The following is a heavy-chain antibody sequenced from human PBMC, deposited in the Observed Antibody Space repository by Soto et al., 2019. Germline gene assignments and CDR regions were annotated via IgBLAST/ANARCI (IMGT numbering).Heavy chain of an antibody. Sequence: QVQLVESGGGVVQPGRSLRLSCAASGFTFSSYGMHWVRQAPGKGLEWVAVISYDGSNKYYADSVKGRFTISRDNSKKTXXLXMXXLRAEDTAVYYCAKDFLRMATRMTTRYYYYYGMDVWGQGTTVTVSS. D-gene: IGHD5-12*01. CDR3: AKDFLRMATRMTTRYYYYYGMDV. CDR2: ISYDGSNK. V-gene: IGHV3-30*18. CDR1: GFTFSSYG. J-gene: IGHJ6*02.